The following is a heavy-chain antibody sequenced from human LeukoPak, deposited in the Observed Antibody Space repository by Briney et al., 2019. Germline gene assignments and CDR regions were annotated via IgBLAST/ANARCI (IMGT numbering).Heavy chain of an antibody. J-gene: IGHJ6*03. Sequence: SETLSLTCTVSGGSISSYYWSWIRQPPGKGLEWIGYIYYSGSTNYNPSLKSRVTISVDTSKNQFSLKLSSVTAADTAVYYCTNYGVYTGYYFMDVWGKGTTVTVSS. CDR1: GGSISSYY. CDR2: IYYSGST. CDR3: TNYGVYTGYYFMDV. V-gene: IGHV4-59*01. D-gene: IGHD4-17*01.